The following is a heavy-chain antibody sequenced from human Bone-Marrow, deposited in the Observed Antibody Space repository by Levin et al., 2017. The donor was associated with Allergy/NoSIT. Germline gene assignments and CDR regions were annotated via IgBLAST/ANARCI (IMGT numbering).Heavy chain of an antibody. Sequence: PSQTLSLTCAVSGGSISSSNWWSWVRQPPGKGLEWIGEIYHSGSTNYNPSLKSRVTISVGKSKNQFSLKLSSVTAADTAVYYCARDGVLRFLEWLFDYWGQGTLVTVSS. CDR1: GGSISSSNW. V-gene: IGHV4-4*02. D-gene: IGHD3-3*01. CDR3: ARDGVLRFLEWLFDY. CDR2: IYHSGST. J-gene: IGHJ4*02.